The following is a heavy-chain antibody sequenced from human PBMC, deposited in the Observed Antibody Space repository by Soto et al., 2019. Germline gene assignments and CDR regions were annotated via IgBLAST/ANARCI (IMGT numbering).Heavy chain of an antibody. CDR1: GYNFAGYW. V-gene: IGHV5-51*01. CDR3: ARQSGMDV. CDR2: IFPGDSDT. J-gene: IGHJ6*02. D-gene: IGHD5-12*01. Sequence: AESLKISCKTSGYNFAGYWIGWVRQMPGKGLEWLGIIFPGDSDTKYSPSFQGQVIISADKSIRTAYLQWSSLKASDTAIYYCARQSGMDVWGQGTTVTVSS.